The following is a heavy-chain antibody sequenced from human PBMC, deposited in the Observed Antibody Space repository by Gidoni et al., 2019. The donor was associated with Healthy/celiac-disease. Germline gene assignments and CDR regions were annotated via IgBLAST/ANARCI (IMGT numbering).Heavy chain of an antibody. D-gene: IGHD5-18*01. CDR2: IYYSGST. V-gene: IGHV4-39*01. Sequence: QLQLQESGPGLVKPSETLSLTCTVSGGSISSSSYYWGWIRQPPGKGLEWIGSIYYSGSTYYNPSLKSRVTISVDTSKNQFSLKLSSVTAADTAVYYCARQVGLWLQWLQFGGGGFDYWGQGTLVTVSS. CDR3: ARQVGLWLQWLQFGGGGFDY. J-gene: IGHJ4*02. CDR1: GGSISSSSYY.